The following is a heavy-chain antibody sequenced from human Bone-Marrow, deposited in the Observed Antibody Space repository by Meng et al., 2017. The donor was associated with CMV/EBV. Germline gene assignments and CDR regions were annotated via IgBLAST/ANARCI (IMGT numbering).Heavy chain of an antibody. CDR3: AKLYGGLGVLDY. D-gene: IGHD4-23*01. CDR2: ISYDGSNK. Sequence: GGSLRLSCAASGFTFNSYAMHWVRQAPGKGLDWVALISYDGSNKFYADSVKGRFTISRDNSKNTLYLQMNSLRAEDTAVYYCAKLYGGLGVLDYWGQGTLVTVSS. V-gene: IGHV3-30-3*02. CDR1: GFTFNSYA. J-gene: IGHJ4*02.